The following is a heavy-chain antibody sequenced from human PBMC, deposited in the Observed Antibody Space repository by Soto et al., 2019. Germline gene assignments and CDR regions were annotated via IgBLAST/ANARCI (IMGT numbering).Heavy chain of an antibody. V-gene: IGHV4-59*01. Sequence: SETLSLTCTVSGGSISSYYWSWIRQPPGKGLEWIGYIYYSGSTNYNPSLKSRVTISVDTSKNQFSLKLSSVTAADTAVYYCARSYYYDSSGHLGDFDYWGQGTLVTVSS. CDR1: GGSISSYY. CDR3: ARSYYYDSSGHLGDFDY. CDR2: IYYSGST. D-gene: IGHD3-22*01. J-gene: IGHJ4*02.